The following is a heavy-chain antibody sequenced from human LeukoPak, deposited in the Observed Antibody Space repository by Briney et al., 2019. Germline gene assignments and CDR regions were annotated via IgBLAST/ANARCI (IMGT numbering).Heavy chain of an antibody. CDR1: GFTVSGNY. CDR2: IYSGGST. CDR3: ARALSYQLLSGGFDY. Sequence: GGSLRLSCAASGFTVSGNYMSWVRQAPGKGLEWVSLIYSGGSTYYADSVKGRFTISRDNSKNTLYLQMNSLTAEDTAVYYCARALSYQLLSGGFDYWGQGTLVTVSS. D-gene: IGHD2-2*01. J-gene: IGHJ4*02. V-gene: IGHV3-66*02.